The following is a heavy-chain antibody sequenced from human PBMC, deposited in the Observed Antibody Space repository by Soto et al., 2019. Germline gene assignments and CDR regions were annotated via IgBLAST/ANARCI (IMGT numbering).Heavy chain of an antibody. Sequence: GGSLRLSCTTSGFSFTAYWMTWVRQAPGKGLEWVANIKKDGTKANYVDSVKGRFTISRDNAKNSVYLQMNSLRAEDTAVYYCAREFWGPEYWGQGTLVTVSS. CDR3: AREFWGPEY. CDR1: GFSFTAYW. V-gene: IGHV3-7*03. D-gene: IGHD7-27*01. J-gene: IGHJ4*02. CDR2: IKKDGTKA.